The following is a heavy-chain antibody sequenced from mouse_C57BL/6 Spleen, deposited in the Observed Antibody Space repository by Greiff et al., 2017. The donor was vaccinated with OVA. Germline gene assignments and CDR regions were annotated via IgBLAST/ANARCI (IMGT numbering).Heavy chain of an antibody. J-gene: IGHJ1*03. D-gene: IGHD1-1*01. CDR3: ARYGSSRYWYFDV. CDR2: IYPNSGST. V-gene: IGHV1-64*01. Sequence: QVQLQQPGAELVKPGASVKLSCKASGYTFTSYWMHWVKQRPGQGLEWIGMIYPNSGSTNYNEKFKSKATLTVDKSSSTAYMQLSSLTSEDSAVYYCARYGSSRYWYFDVWGTGTTVTVSS. CDR1: GYTFTSYW.